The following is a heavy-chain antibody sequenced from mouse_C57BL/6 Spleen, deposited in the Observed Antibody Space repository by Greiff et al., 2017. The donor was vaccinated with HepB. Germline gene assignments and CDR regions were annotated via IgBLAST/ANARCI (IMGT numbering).Heavy chain of an antibody. V-gene: IGHV1-72*01. Sequence: QVQLQQPGAELVKPGASVKLSCKASGYTFTSYWMHWVKQRPGRGLEWIGRIDPNSGGTKYNEKFKSKATLTVDKPSSTAYMQLSSLTSEDSAVYYCARPFYGYDDFLFAYWGQGTLVTVSA. CDR2: IDPNSGGT. D-gene: IGHD2-9*01. CDR1: GYTFTSYW. CDR3: ARPFYGYDDFLFAY. J-gene: IGHJ3*01.